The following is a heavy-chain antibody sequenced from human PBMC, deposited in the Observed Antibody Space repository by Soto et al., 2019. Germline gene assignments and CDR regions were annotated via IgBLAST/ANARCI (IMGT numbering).Heavy chain of an antibody. CDR2: INHSGST. CDR1: GGSFSGYY. Sequence: PSETLSLTCAVYGGSFSGYYWSWIRQPPGKGLEWIGEINHSGSTNYNPSLKSRVTISVDTSKNQFSLKLSSVTAADTAVYYCARARGWYTPGGYYFDYWGQGTLVTVSS. D-gene: IGHD6-19*01. CDR3: ARARGWYTPGGYYFDY. J-gene: IGHJ4*02. V-gene: IGHV4-34*01.